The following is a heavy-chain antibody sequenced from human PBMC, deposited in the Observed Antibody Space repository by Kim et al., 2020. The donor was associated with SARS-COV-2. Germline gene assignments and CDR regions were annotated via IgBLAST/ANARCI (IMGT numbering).Heavy chain of an antibody. J-gene: IGHJ3*02. CDR3: ARGGPYYYGSGSYYPDAFDI. CDR1: GYTFTSYA. CDR2: INTNTGNP. Sequence: ASVKVSCKASGYTFTSYAMNWVRQAPGQGLEWMGWINTNTGNPTYAQGFTGRFVFSLDTSVSTAYLQISSLKAEDTAVYYCARGGPYYYGSGSYYPDAFDIWGKGTMVTVSS. V-gene: IGHV7-4-1*02. D-gene: IGHD3-10*01.